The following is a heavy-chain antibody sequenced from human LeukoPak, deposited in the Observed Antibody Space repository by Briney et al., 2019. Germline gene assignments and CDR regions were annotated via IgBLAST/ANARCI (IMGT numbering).Heavy chain of an antibody. J-gene: IGHJ4*02. V-gene: IGHV4-34*01. Sequence: SETLSLTCAVYGGSLSGYYWSWIRQPPGKGLEWIGEINHSGSTNYNPSLKSRVTISVDTSKNQFSLKLSSVTAADTAVYYCARATFYYYDSSGFDYWGQGTLVTVSS. CDR1: GGSLSGYY. D-gene: IGHD3-22*01. CDR3: ARATFYYYDSSGFDY. CDR2: INHSGST.